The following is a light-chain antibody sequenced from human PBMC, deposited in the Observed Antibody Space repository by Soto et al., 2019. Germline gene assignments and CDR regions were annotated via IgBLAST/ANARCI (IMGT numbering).Light chain of an antibody. CDR2: GAS. Sequence: PGEGVTLSCRASQSVSSSYLTWYQQKPGQAPRLLIYGASTRATGIPVRFSGGGSGTDFTRTISSLQPEDFAVYYCQQDYNLPRTFGQGTKVDIK. CDR1: QSVSSSY. CDR3: QQDYNLPRT. V-gene: IGKV3D-7*01. J-gene: IGKJ1*01.